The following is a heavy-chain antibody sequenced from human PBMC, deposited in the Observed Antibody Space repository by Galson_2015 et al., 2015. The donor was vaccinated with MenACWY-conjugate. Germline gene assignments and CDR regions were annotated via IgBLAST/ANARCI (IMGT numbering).Heavy chain of an antibody. CDR3: ARHAGYYYYIMDV. J-gene: IGHJ6*02. V-gene: IGHV4-59*08. Sequence: ETLSLTYTVSGGSINSYYWSWIRQPPGKGLEWIGYIYYSGSANYNPSLKGRVSISVDTSKNQFSLKLSSVTAADTAVYYCARHAGYYYYIMDVWGQGTTVTVSS. CDR2: IYYSGSA. CDR1: GGSINSYY.